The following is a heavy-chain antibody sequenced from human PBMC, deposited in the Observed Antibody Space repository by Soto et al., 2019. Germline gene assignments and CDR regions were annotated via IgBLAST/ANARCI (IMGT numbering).Heavy chain of an antibody. V-gene: IGHV4-31*03. CDR2: ILYSGST. CDR3: ARDQGEGPAEYFQH. Sequence: SETLSLTCTVSGVSITSGGYYWSWIRQHPGKGLEWIGYILYSGSTYYNPSLKVRVTISVDTSRNQFSLKLTSVTAADTAVYYCARDQGEGPAEYFQHWGQGTLVTVSS. CDR1: GVSITSGGYY. J-gene: IGHJ1*01.